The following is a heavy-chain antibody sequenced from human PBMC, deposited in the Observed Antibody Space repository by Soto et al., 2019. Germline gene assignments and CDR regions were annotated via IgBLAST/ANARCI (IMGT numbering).Heavy chain of an antibody. V-gene: IGHV3-30*18. CDR3: AKVYGDYGSDV. CDR2: ISYDGSNK. D-gene: IGHD4-17*01. Sequence: GGSLRLSCAASGFTFRSYGMHWVRQAPGKGLEWVAVISYDGSNKYYADSVKGRFTISRDNSKNTLYLQMNSLRAEDTAVYYCAKVYGDYGSDVWGQGTTVTVSS. CDR1: GFTFRSYG. J-gene: IGHJ6*02.